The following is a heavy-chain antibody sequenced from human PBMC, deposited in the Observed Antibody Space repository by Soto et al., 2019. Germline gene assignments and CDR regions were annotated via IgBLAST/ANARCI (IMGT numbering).Heavy chain of an antibody. V-gene: IGHV3-53*01. CDR1: GFTVSSNY. CDR2: IYSGGST. CDR3: ARVLFLGTSGMDV. D-gene: IGHD2-15*01. J-gene: IGHJ6*02. Sequence: HPGGSLRLSCAASGFTVSSNYMSWVRQAPGKGLEWVSVIYSGGSTYYADSVKGRFTISRDNSKNTLYLQMNSLRAEDTAVYYCARVLFLGTSGMDVWGQGTTVTVSS.